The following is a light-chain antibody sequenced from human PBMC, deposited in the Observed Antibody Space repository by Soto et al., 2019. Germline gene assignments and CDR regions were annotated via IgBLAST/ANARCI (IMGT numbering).Light chain of an antibody. CDR1: SDHSSYA. J-gene: IGLJ2*01. CDR2: LNSDGSH. V-gene: IGLV4-69*01. CDR3: QTWGSGAVI. Sequence: QPVLTQAPSASASLGASVKLTCTLSSDHSSYAIAWHQQQPQKGPRYLMKLNSDGSHIKGDGIPDRFSGSRSGAERYLTISSLQSEDEADYYCQTWGSGAVIFGGGTKLTVL.